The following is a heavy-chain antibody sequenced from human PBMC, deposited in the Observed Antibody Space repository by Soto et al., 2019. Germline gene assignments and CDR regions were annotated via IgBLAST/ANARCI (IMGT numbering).Heavy chain of an antibody. CDR1: GFSLDTWGVG. CDR2: IYWDDDK. J-gene: IGHJ4*02. V-gene: IGHV2-5*02. Sequence: QITLKESGPTLVRPTQTLTLTCTVSGFSLDTWGVGVGWIRQPPGKAPEWLALIYWDDDKRYSPSLKNRLTITKDTSKTHVVLTVTNMDPVDTVTYYCARALGSWGAYYFDHWGQGTLVTVSS. D-gene: IGHD3-10*01. CDR3: ARALGSWGAYYFDH.